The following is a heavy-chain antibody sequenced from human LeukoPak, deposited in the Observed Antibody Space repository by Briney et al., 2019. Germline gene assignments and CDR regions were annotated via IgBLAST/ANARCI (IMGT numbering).Heavy chain of an antibody. Sequence: SETLSLTCTVSGGSISSYYWTWIRQPPGKGLEWIGYIYYSGGTNYNPSLKSRVTISRNTSKNQFSLKLTSVTAADTAVYYCARQTHYTPAFDYWGQGTLVTVSS. J-gene: IGHJ4*02. CDR2: IYYSGGT. D-gene: IGHD2-15*01. CDR3: ARQTHYTPAFDY. V-gene: IGHV4-59*08. CDR1: GGSISSYY.